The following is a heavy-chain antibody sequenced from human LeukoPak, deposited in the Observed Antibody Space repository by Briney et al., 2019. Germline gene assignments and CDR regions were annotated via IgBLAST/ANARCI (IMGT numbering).Heavy chain of an antibody. CDR3: TRAGGFDNFLDY. Sequence: GGSLRLSXTTSGFTFSEYGFNWVRQAPGKGLEWVGFIRSKVHDSTPQYAASVKGRFTISRDDSKDTAYLQMINLKTEDTAIYYCTRAGGFDNFLDYWGQGTPVTVSS. CDR1: GFTFSEYG. CDR2: IRSKVHDSTP. V-gene: IGHV3-49*04. J-gene: IGHJ4*02. D-gene: IGHD5-12*01.